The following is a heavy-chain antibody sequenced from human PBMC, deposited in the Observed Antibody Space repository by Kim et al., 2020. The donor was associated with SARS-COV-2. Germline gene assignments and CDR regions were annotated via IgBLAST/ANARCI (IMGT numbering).Heavy chain of an antibody. CDR3: ARESHSSGHAGAFNI. Sequence: GGSLRLSCSTSGLSLRSHIIHWVRQTPGMGLEWVAVMAIDGSDYKQYAASVRGRFTISRDISRNTLYLQMSGLRGEDTALYLCARESHSSGHAGAFNIWGHGTMVTVSS. J-gene: IGHJ3*02. CDR2: MAIDGSDYK. D-gene: IGHD3-22*01. V-gene: IGHV3-30-3*01. CDR1: GLSLRSHI.